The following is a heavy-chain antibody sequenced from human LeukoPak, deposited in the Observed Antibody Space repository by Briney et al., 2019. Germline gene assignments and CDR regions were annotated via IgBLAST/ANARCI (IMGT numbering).Heavy chain of an antibody. J-gene: IGHJ3*02. CDR3: AREASEYYYDSSGYWDDAFDI. V-gene: IGHV1-46*01. D-gene: IGHD3-22*01. Sequence: ASVKVSCKASGYTFTSNYMHWVRQAPGQGLEWMGIINPTGGSTSYTQKFQGRVTITADESTSTAYMELSSLRSEDTAVYYCAREASEYYYDSSGYWDDAFDIWGQGTMVTVSS. CDR1: GYTFTSNY. CDR2: INPTGGST.